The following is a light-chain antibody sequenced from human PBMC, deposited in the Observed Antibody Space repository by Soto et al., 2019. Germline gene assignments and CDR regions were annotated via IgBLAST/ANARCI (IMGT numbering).Light chain of an antibody. CDR3: CSYAGSSFWV. V-gene: IGLV2-11*01. CDR2: DVS. J-gene: IGLJ3*02. Sequence: QSALTQPRSVSGSPGQSVTISCTGTSSDVGGYNYVSWYQQHPGKAPKLMIYDVSKRPSGVPDRFSGSKSGNTASLTISGLHAEDEADYCCCSYAGSSFWVFGGGTKLTVL. CDR1: SSDVGGYNY.